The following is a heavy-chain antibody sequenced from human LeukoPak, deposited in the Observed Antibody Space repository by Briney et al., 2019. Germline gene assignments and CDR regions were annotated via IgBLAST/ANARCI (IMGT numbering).Heavy chain of an antibody. Sequence: SQTLSLTCAISGDSVSSNSAAWNWIRQSPSRGLEWLGRTYYRSKWYNDYAVSVKSRLTINPDTSKNQFSLQLNSVTPEDTAVYYCARSSTGTTGLYYYYYMDVWGKGTTVTVSS. V-gene: IGHV6-1*01. CDR3: ARSSTGTTGLYYYYYMDV. J-gene: IGHJ6*03. D-gene: IGHD1-1*01. CDR1: GDSVSSNSAA. CDR2: TYYRSKWYN.